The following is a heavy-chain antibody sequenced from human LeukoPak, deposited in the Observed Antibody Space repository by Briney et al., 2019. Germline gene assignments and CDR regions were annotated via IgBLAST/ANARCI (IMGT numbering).Heavy chain of an antibody. CDR2: IYHSGST. Sequence: SETLSLTCAVSGGSISSGGYSWSWIRQPPGKGLEWIGYIYHSGSTYYNPSLKSRVTISVDRSKNQFSLKLSSVTAADTAVYYCARAPSQKYSGYGRVDAFDIWGQGTMVTVSS. D-gene: IGHD5-12*01. J-gene: IGHJ3*02. CDR1: GGSISSGGYS. CDR3: ARAPSQKYSGYGRVDAFDI. V-gene: IGHV4-30-2*01.